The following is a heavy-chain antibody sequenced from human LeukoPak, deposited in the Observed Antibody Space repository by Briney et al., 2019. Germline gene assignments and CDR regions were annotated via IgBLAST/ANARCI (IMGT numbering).Heavy chain of an antibody. V-gene: IGHV4-59*01. CDR1: GGSISSYY. CDR3: ARGSYGYPYYFDY. D-gene: IGHD5-18*01. Sequence: SEPLSLTCTVSGGSISSYYWSWIRQPPGKGLEWIGYIYYSGSTNYNPSLKSRVTISVDTSKNQFSLKLSSVTAADTAVYYCARGSYGYPYYFDYWGQGTLVTVSS. J-gene: IGHJ4*02. CDR2: IYYSGST.